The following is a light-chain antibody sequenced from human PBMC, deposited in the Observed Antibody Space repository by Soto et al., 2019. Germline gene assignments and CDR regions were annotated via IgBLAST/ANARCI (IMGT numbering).Light chain of an antibody. J-gene: IGKJ1*01. CDR2: GAA. CDR3: QQYGSSPWT. Sequence: EIVMTQSPATLSVSPGERATLSCRASQSVFSSLAWYQQKPGQAPRLLIYGAATRATGIPARFSGSGSGTEFTLTISSLQSEDFAVYYCQQYGSSPWTFGQGTKVDIK. V-gene: IGKV3-15*01. CDR1: QSVFSS.